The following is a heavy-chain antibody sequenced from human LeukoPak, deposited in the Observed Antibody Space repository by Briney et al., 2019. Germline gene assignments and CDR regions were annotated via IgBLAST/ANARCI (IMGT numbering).Heavy chain of an antibody. CDR3: ARCTAGKTFGSLREIKKSREIDY. Sequence: PGGSLRLSCAASGFTFSSYAMTWVRQAPGKGLEWVSYISSSSSTIYYADSVKGRFTISRDNAKNSLYLQMNSLRGEDTAVYYCARCTAGKTFGSLREIKKSREIDYWGQGTLVTVSS. V-gene: IGHV3-48*01. CDR2: ISSSSSTI. D-gene: IGHD1-1*01. CDR1: GFTFSSYA. J-gene: IGHJ4*02.